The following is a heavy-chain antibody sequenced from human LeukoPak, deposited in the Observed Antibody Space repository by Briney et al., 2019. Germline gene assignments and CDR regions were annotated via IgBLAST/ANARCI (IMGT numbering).Heavy chain of an antibody. CDR2: IYYSGST. CDR1: VGFISSRSDY. CDR3: TRWVSGSTYLRITMIVMGPVYYFDY. Sequence: SEPLTLTCTVSVGFISSRSDYWRWIRQPPGEGLEWFGSIYYSGSTYYNPSLKSRVTISVDTSKNQSSLKLSSVTAAVTAVYYCTRWVSGSTYLRITMIVMGPVYYFDYSGQGTLVTVSS. J-gene: IGHJ4*02. D-gene: IGHD3-22*01. V-gene: IGHV4-39*07.